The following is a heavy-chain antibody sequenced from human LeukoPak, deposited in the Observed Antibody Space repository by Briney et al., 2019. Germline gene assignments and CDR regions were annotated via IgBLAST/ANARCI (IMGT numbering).Heavy chain of an antibody. CDR1: GFTFSSYW. J-gene: IGHJ4*02. V-gene: IGHV3-7*03. CDR3: AKDRLSGFSGGVIDY. CDR2: IKQDGSEK. Sequence: PGGSLRLSCAASGFTFSSYWMSWVRQAPGKGLEWVANIKQDGSEKYYVDSVKGRFIISRDNAKSSLYLQMNSLRAEDMALYYCAKDRLSGFSGGVIDYWGQGILVTVSS. D-gene: IGHD5-12*01.